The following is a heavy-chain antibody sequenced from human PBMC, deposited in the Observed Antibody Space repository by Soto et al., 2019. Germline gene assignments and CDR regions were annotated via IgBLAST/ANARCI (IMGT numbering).Heavy chain of an antibody. D-gene: IGHD2-2*02. CDR3: AKSPVLCCSSVNCYSYYGDY. V-gene: IGHV3-30*18. J-gene: IGHJ4*02. CDR2: ISHDGSDK. Sequence: GGSLRLSCSASVFPFGDFGTHWLRQAPGKGLEWVAVISHDGSDKFYADSVKARFTISRDNSKNTLYLQMSGLRGEDTAVYYCAKSPVLCCSSVNCYSYYGDYWSQGTLVTVSS. CDR1: VFPFGDFG.